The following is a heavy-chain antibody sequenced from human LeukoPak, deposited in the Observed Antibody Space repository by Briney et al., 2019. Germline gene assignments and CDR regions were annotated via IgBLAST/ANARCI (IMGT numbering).Heavy chain of an antibody. CDR3: ATEARYYYDSSGYSDY. CDR2: FDPEDGET. D-gene: IGHD3-22*01. V-gene: IGHV1-24*01. Sequence: ASVKVSCKVSGYTLTELSMHWVRQAPGKGLEWMGGFDPEDGETIYAQKFQGRVTMTEDTSTDTAYMELSSLRSEDTAVCYCATEARYYYDSSGYSDYWGQGTLVTVSS. J-gene: IGHJ4*02. CDR1: GYTLTELS.